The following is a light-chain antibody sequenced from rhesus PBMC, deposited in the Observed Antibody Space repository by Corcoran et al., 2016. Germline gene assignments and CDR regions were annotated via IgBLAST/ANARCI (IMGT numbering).Light chain of an antibody. Sequence: DIQMTQSPSSLSASVGDKVTITCHASQGISSWLAWYQQKPGKAPTPLIFAAFPFQSGVPSRCSGSGSGTDYTLTISCLQPEDFATYDCQQYDDLPYSFGQGTKVEIK. CDR2: AAF. CDR3: QQYDDLPYS. V-gene: IGKV1-19*01. CDR1: QGISSW. J-gene: IGKJ2*01.